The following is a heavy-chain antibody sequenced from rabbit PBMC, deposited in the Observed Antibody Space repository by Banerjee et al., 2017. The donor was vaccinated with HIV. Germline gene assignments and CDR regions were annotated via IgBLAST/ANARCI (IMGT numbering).Heavy chain of an antibody. CDR2: INTSSGNT. CDR3: ARRADYAGGGNFNL. CDR1: GFSFSASYY. D-gene: IGHD4-2*01. J-gene: IGHJ4*01. Sequence: QQQLEESGGGLVKPGGSLTLTCTASGFSFSASYYMCWVRQAPGKGLEWIACINTSSGNTVYASWAKGRFTISKTSSTTVTLQMTSLTAADTATYFCARRADYAGGGNFNLWGPGTLVTVS. V-gene: IGHV1S45*01.